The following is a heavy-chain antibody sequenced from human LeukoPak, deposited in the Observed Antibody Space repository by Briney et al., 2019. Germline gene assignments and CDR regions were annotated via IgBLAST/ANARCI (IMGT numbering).Heavy chain of an antibody. D-gene: IGHD6-19*01. CDR1: GYTFTGYY. J-gene: IGHJ5*02. Sequence: ASVKVSCKASGYTFTGYYMHWVRQAPGQGLEWIGWINPNSGGTNYAQEFQGRVTMTRDTSISTAYMELSRLRSDDTAVYYCARDHQWLVRANNWFDPWGQGTLVTVSS. CDR3: ARDHQWLVRANNWFDP. V-gene: IGHV1-2*02. CDR2: INPNSGGT.